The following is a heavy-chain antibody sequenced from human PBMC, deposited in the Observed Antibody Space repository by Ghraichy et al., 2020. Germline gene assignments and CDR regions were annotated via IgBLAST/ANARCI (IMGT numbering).Heavy chain of an antibody. J-gene: IGHJ6*02. CDR1: GGSISSYY. V-gene: IGHV4-59*01. D-gene: IGHD2-2*01. CDR2: IYYSGST. CDR3: ARDCSSTSCYGMDV. Sequence: TLSLTCTVSGGSISSYYWSWIRQPPGKGLEWIGYIYYSGSTNYNPSLKSRVTISVDTSKNQFSLKLSSVTAADTAVYYCARDCSSTSCYGMDVWGQGTTVTVSS.